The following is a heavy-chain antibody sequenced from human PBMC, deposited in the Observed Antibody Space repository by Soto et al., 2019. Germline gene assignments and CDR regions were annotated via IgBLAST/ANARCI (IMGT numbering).Heavy chain of an antibody. J-gene: IGHJ4*02. CDR3: ARAGSGSYYSGFDY. CDR2: ISYDGSNK. V-gene: IGHV3-30-3*01. CDR1: GFTFSSYA. Sequence: GGSLRVSCADSGFTFSSYAMHWFRQAPGKGLERVEVISYDGSNKYYADSLKGRFTISRDNSKNTLYLQMNSLRAEDTAVYYCARAGSGSYYSGFDYWGQGTLVTVSS. D-gene: IGHD3-10*01.